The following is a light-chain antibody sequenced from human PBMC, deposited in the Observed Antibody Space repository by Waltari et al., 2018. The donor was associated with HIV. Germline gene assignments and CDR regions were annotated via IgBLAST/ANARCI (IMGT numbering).Light chain of an antibody. Sequence: QSVVTPSPSAPGTHGQCVTISCCSSSSNIGSNNVFWSQHLPGPAPKLLISRDNQRPSGVPDRISGSRSGTSASLAISGLRSEDEAVYYCVVWDDSLSGVVFGGGTSLTVL. J-gene: IGLJ2*01. CDR3: VVWDDSLSGVV. CDR1: SSNIGSNN. CDR2: RDN. V-gene: IGLV1-47*01.